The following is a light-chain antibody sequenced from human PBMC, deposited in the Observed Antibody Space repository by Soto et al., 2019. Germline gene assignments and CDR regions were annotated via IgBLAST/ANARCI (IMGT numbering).Light chain of an antibody. V-gene: IGKV3-20*01. CDR3: QQYGSSPKT. Sequence: EIVLTQSPGTLSLSPGERATLSCRASQSVSSSYLAWYQQKPGQAPRLLIYGASSRATGIPDRFSGSGSGTDITLTISRLEPEDVGVYYCQQYGSSPKTFGQGTKVEIK. J-gene: IGKJ1*01. CDR2: GAS. CDR1: QSVSSSY.